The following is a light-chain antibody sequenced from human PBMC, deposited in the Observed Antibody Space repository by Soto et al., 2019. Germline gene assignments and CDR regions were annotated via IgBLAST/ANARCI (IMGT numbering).Light chain of an antibody. V-gene: IGLV2-14*03. Sequence: QSALTQPASVSGSPGQSITISCTGTNSDFGGYTYVSWYQQHPGKAPKLMIFDATSRPSGVSNRFSGSKSDNTASLTIAGLQAEVLAEYYCSPHTLTTSSALGT. CDR1: NSDFGGYTY. CDR3: SPHTLTTSSA. CDR2: DAT. J-gene: IGLJ1*01.